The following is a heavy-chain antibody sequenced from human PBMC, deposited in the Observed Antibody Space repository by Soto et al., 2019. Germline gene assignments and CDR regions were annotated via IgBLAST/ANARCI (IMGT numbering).Heavy chain of an antibody. CDR2: IIPIFGTA. D-gene: IGHD3-16*02. V-gene: IGHV1-69*13. CDR1: GGTFSSYA. Sequence: SVKVSCKASGGTFSSYAISWVRQAPGQGLEWMGGIIPIFGTANYAQKFQGRVTITADESTSTAYMELSSLRSEDTAVYYCARVAFYDYVWGSYRFWGQGTLVTVSS. J-gene: IGHJ4*02. CDR3: ARVAFYDYVWGSYRF.